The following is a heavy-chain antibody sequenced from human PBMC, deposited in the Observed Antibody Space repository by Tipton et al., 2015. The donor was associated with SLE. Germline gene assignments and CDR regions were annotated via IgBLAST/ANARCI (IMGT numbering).Heavy chain of an antibody. CDR3: AREESGGYWDY. Sequence: QLVQSGAEVKQPGASVKVSCKASGYTFTSYYIHWVRQAPGQGLEWMGIIIPSAGSTNYAQKFQGRVTMTRDTSTSTVYMEPSSLTSEDTAVYFCAREESGGYWDYWGQGILVTVSS. CDR1: GYTFTSYY. D-gene: IGHD2-15*01. CDR2: IIPSAGST. V-gene: IGHV1-46*01. J-gene: IGHJ4*02.